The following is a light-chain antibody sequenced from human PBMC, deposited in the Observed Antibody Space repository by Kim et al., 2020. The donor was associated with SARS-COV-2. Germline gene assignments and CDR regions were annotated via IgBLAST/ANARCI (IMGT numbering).Light chain of an antibody. V-gene: IGLV2-14*04. CDR2: DVS. J-gene: IGLJ3*02. Sequence: GQSITISCTGTSSDFGGYTYVSWYQQHPGKAPKLMIYDVSKRPSGVSNRFSGSKSGNTASLTISGLQAEDEADYYCSSYTSSSTWVFGGGTQLTV. CDR1: SSDFGGYTY. CDR3: SSYTSSSTWV.